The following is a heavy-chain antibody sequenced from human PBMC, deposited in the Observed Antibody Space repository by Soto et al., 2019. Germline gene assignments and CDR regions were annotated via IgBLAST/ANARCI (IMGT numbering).Heavy chain of an antibody. CDR2: IIPILGIA. CDR1: GGTFSSYT. J-gene: IGHJ4*02. Sequence: QVQLVQSGAEVKKPGSSVKVSCKASGGTFSSYTISWVRQAPGQGLEWMGRIIPILGIANYAQKFQGRATXXADKSTSTASMALSTLRSEDTAVYYCAIDEYYYGSGAFFDYWGQGTLVTVSS. V-gene: IGHV1-69*08. D-gene: IGHD3-10*01. CDR3: AIDEYYYGSGAFFDY.